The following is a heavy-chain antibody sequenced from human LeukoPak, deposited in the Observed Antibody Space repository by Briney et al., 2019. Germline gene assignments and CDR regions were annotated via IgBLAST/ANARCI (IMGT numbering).Heavy chain of an antibody. Sequence: ASVKVSCKASGYTFTSYALHWVRQAPGQRLEWMGWINAANGNTKYSQKFQGRVTITRATSANTAYMELSSLRSEDTAVYYCARRRTAMVNWFDPWGQGTLVTVSS. CDR1: GYTFTSYA. CDR2: INAANGNT. V-gene: IGHV1-3*01. D-gene: IGHD5-18*01. J-gene: IGHJ5*02. CDR3: ARRRTAMVNWFDP.